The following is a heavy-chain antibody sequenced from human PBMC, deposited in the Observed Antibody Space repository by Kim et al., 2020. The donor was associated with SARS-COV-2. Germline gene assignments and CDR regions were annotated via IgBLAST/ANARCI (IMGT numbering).Heavy chain of an antibody. Sequence: NPSHKSRVTSSVDTTKNQFSLKLSSVTAADTAVYYCARDSGIKARGYVDYWGQGTLVTVSS. D-gene: IGHD5-12*01. V-gene: IGHV4-31*02. CDR3: ARDSGIKARGYVDY. J-gene: IGHJ4*02.